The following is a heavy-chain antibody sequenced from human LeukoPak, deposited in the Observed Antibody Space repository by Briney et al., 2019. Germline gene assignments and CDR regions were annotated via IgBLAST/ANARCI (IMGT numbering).Heavy chain of an antibody. J-gene: IGHJ4*02. CDR1: GFTFSNYW. CDR3: ARDLMGIAYRGAFYY. V-gene: IGHV3-7*03. D-gene: IGHD6-13*01. CDR2: IKQDRSEK. Sequence: PGGSLRLSCAASGFTFSNYWMSWVRQAPGKGLEWVANIKQDRSEKYYVDSVKGRFTISRDNAKNSLYLQMNSLRAEDTAVYYCARDLMGIAYRGAFYYWDQGTLVTVSS.